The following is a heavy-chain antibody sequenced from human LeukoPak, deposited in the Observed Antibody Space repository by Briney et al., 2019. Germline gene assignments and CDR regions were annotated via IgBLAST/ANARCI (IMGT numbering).Heavy chain of an antibody. CDR3: ARIGGNWNYVY. CDR2: INPNSGGT. CDR1: GYTFTGYY. D-gene: IGHD1-7*01. J-gene: IGHJ4*02. Sequence: ASVKVSCKASGYTFTGYYVHWVRQAPGQGLEWMGWINPNSGGTNYAQNFQGRVTMTRDTSISTAYMELSRLRSDDTAVYYCARIGGNWNYVYWGQGTLVTVSS. V-gene: IGHV1-2*02.